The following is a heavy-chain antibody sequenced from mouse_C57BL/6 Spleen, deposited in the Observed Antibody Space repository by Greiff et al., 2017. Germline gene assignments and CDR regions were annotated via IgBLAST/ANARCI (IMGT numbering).Heavy chain of an antibody. CDR2: IDPSDSYT. CDR3: ATNTWFAY. CDR1: GYTFTSYW. Sequence: QVQLQQPGAELVKPGASVKLSCKASGYTFTSYWMQWVKQRPGQGLEWIGEIDPSDSYTNYNQKFKGKATLTVDTSSSTADMQLSSLTSEDSAVYYCATNTWFAYWGQGTLVTVSA. D-gene: IGHD5-2*01. V-gene: IGHV1-50*01. J-gene: IGHJ3*01.